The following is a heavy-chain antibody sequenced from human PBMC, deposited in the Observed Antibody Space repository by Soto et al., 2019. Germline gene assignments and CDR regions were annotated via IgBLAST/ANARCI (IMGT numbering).Heavy chain of an antibody. V-gene: IGHV3-23*01. CDR2: ISGSAVTT. D-gene: IGHD1-26*01. CDR1: GITFSSNS. J-gene: IGHJ4*02. Sequence: EVQLLESGGGLVHPGGSLRLSCAASGITFSSNSMSWVRQAPGKGLEWVSSISGSAVTTYYADSVKGRFTISRDNSKSTLYLQMDSLRAEDTAVYYCARLGISTTPGAYWGQGALVTVSS. CDR3: ARLGISTTPGAY.